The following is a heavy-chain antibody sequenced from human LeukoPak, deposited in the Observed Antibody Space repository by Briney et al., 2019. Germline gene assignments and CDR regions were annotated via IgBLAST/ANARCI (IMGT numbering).Heavy chain of an antibody. J-gene: IGHJ4*02. CDR2: ISWNSGSI. CDR1: GFTFDDYA. Sequence: PGRSLRLSCAASGFTFDDYAMHWVRQAPGKGLEWVSGISWNSGSIGYADSVKGRLTISRDNAKNSLYLQMNSLRAEDTALYYCAKDYYGSGSYLHRWGQGTLVTVSS. D-gene: IGHD3-10*01. CDR3: AKDYYGSGSYLHR. V-gene: IGHV3-9*01.